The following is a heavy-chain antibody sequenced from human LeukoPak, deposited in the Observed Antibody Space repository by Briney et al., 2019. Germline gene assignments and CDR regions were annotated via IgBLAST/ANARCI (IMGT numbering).Heavy chain of an antibody. CDR1: GFTFSTYA. D-gene: IGHD3-22*01. V-gene: IGHV3-30-3*01. CDR2: ISYDGSNK. Sequence: GGSLRLSCAASGFTFSTYAVNWVRQAPGKGLEWVAVISYDGSNKYYADSVKGRFTISRNNSKNTLYLQMNSLRAEDTAVYYCARDYDSSGGNYWGQGTLVTVSS. J-gene: IGHJ4*02. CDR3: ARDYDSSGGNY.